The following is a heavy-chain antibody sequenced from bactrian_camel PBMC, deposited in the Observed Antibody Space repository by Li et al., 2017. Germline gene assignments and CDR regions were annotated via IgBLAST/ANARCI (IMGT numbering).Heavy chain of an antibody. CDR1: WQARGTYY. J-gene: IGHJ4*01. V-gene: IGHV3S55*01. D-gene: IGHD6*01. CDR3: VDDCYGSRYYLARRTNI. CDR2: FTSDDST. Sequence: HVQLVESGGGSVQAGGSLRLSCPGSWQARGTYYMAWFRQSPGKEREGVAAIFTSDDSTYYADSVKGRFNISRDNDKNTVYLQMSNLQPEDTAMYYCVDDCYGSRYYLARRTNIWGQGTQVTVS.